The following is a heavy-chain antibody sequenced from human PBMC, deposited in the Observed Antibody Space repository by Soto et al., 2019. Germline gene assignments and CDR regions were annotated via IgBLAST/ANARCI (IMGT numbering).Heavy chain of an antibody. CDR2: ISSSSSYI. J-gene: IGHJ3*02. Sequence: GGSLRLSCAASGFTFSSYSMNWVRQAPGKGLEWVSSISSSSSYIYYADSVKGRFTISRDNAKNSLYLQMNSLRAEDTAVYYCARELNSGAIVDAFDIWGQGTMVTVSS. CDR1: GFTFSSYS. D-gene: IGHD1-26*01. CDR3: ARELNSGAIVDAFDI. V-gene: IGHV3-21*01.